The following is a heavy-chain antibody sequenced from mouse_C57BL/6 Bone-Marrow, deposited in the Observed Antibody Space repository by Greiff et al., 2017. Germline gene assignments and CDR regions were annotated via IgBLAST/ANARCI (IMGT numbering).Heavy chain of an antibody. J-gene: IGHJ3*01. CDR3: ARGRNPWFAY. CDR2: ISSGSSTI. CDR1: GFTFSDYG. Sequence: DVMLVESGGGLVKPGGSLKLSCAASGFTFSDYGMHWVRQAPEKGLEWVAYISSGSSTIYYADTVKGRFTISRDNAKNTLFLQMTSLRSEDTAMYYCARGRNPWFAYWGQGTLVTVSA. V-gene: IGHV5-17*01.